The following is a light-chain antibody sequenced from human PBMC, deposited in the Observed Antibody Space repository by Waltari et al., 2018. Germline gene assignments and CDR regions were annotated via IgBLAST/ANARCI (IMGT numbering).Light chain of an antibody. CDR1: ALPKQY. Sequence: SYELTQSPSVSVSPGQTARITCSGDALPKQYAYWYQQKPGQAPVLVIFKDSERPSGIPERFSGASAGTIVTVTISEVQAEDEADYYCQSSDSSGTQGVFGAGTKVTVL. CDR2: KDS. CDR3: QSSDSSGTQGV. J-gene: IGLJ1*01. V-gene: IGLV3-25*03.